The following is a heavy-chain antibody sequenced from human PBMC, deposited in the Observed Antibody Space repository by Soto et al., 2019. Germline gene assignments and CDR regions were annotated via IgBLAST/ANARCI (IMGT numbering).Heavy chain of an antibody. CDR2: TSDDGSNK. J-gene: IGHJ5*02. CDR1: GFTFISYG. CDR3: AKDGRITIFGVVTPNWFDP. D-gene: IGHD3-3*01. V-gene: IGHV3-30*18. Sequence: GGSLRLSCAASGFTFISYGMHWVRQAPCKGLEWVAVTSDDGSNKYYADSVKGRFTSSRDNSKNTLYLQINSLRAEDTAVYYCAKDGRITIFGVVTPNWFDPWGQGTLVTVSS.